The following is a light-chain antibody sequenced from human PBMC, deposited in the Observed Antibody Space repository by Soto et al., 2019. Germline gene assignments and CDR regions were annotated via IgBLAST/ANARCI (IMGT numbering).Light chain of an antibody. CDR1: QSIRTS. CDR2: GGF. J-gene: IGKJ2*01. CDR3: QQSYSTPTT. Sequence: DIQMTQSPSSLSASVGDRVTITCRASQSIRTSLNWYQQKPGKAPKLLIYGGFSLQSGAPTRSSGSGSGTDFTLTISSLQPEDFAVYYCQQSYSTPTTFGQGTKVEIK. V-gene: IGKV1-39*01.